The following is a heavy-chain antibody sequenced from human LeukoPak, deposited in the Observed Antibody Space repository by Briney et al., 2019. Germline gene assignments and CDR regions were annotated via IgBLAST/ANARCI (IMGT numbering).Heavy chain of an antibody. CDR1: GGSISSYY. Sequence: SETLSLTCTVSGGSISSYYWSWIRQPPGKGLEWIGYVYYSGSTNYNPSLKSRVTISVDTSKNQFSLKLSSVTAADTAVYYCARDRGTWNDDGFDYWGQGTLVTVSS. D-gene: IGHD1-1*01. J-gene: IGHJ4*02. CDR3: ARDRGTWNDDGFDY. CDR2: VYYSGST. V-gene: IGHV4-59*12.